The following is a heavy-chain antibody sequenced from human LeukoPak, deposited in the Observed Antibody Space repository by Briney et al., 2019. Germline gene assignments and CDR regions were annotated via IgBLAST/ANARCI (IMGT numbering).Heavy chain of an antibody. Sequence: TSGTLSLTCGVSGDTISSSNWWSWVRQPPGKGLEWIGEIYHSGSTNYNPSLKSRVTISVDKSKNQFSLKLSSVTAADTAVYYCAGVIWAAPDWCAPRGQGNLVTVSS. J-gene: IGHJ5*02. CDR3: AGVIWAAPDWCAP. CDR1: GDTISSSNW. CDR2: IYHSGST. D-gene: IGHD3/OR15-3a*01. V-gene: IGHV4-4*02.